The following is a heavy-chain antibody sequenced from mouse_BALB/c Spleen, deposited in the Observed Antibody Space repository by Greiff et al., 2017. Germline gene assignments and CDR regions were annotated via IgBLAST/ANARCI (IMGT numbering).Heavy chain of an antibody. D-gene: IGHD2-4*01. V-gene: IGHV14-3*02. CDR2: IDPANGNT. CDR1: GFNIKDTY. Sequence: VQLKQSGAELVKPGASVKLSCTASGFNIKDTYMHWVKQRPEQGLEWIGRIDPANGNTKYDPKFQGKATITADTSSNTAYLQLSSLTSEDTAVYYCARSVRLRRGYAMDYWGQGTSVTVSS. J-gene: IGHJ4*01. CDR3: ARSVRLRRGYAMDY.